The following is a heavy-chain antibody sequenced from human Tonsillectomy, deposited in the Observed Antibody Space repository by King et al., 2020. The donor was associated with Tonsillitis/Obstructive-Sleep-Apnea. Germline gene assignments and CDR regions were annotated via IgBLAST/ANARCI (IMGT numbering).Heavy chain of an antibody. D-gene: IGHD6-13*01. CDR3: AGDSGAGTSSWYVG. V-gene: IGHV4-4*07. Sequence: QLQESGPGLVKPSETLSLTCTVSGGSISTYYWSWIRQPAGKGLQWIGHIYTSGSTKYNPSLKSRVTMSVDTSKNQFSLKLSSVTAADTALYYCAGDSGAGTSSWYVGWGQGTLVTVSS. J-gene: IGHJ4*02. CDR1: GGSISTYY. CDR2: IYTSGST.